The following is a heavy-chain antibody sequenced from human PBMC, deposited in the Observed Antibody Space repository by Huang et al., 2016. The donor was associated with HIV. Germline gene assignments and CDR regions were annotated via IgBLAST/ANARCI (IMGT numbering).Heavy chain of an antibody. D-gene: IGHD2-2*01. Sequence: QVQLQQWGAGLLKPSETLSLTCAVYGGSFSGYSWSWIRQPPGKGLEWIGEINHSGGTNYNPSLKSRVTISVDTSKNQFPLKLNAVTAADTAVYYCARGRGCSSTSCYVMYYYYYFHMDVWGKGTTVTVSS. J-gene: IGHJ6*03. CDR2: INHSGGT. V-gene: IGHV4-34*01. CDR1: GGSFSGYS. CDR3: ARGRGCSSTSCYVMYYYYYFHMDV.